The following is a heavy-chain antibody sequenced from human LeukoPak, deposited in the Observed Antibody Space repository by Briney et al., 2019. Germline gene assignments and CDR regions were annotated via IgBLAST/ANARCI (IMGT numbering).Heavy chain of an antibody. CDR1: GFTFSSYA. V-gene: IGHV3-23*01. J-gene: IGHJ6*02. CDR3: AKDLIIAARRNYYYYYGMDV. CDR2: ISGSGGST. D-gene: IGHD6-6*01. Sequence: SGGSLRLSCAASGFTFSSYAMSWVRQAPGKGLEWVSAISGSGGSTYYADSVKGRFTISRDNSKNTLYLQMNSLRAEDTAVYYCAKDLIIAARRNYYYYYGMDVWGQGTTVTVSS.